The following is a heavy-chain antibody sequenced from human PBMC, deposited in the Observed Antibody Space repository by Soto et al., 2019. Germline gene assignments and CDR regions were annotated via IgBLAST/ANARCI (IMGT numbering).Heavy chain of an antibody. CDR3: ARVTGYSYGYYYYGMDV. V-gene: IGHV4-30-2*01. CDR1: GGSISSGGYS. J-gene: IGHJ6*02. Sequence: QLQLQESGSGLVKPSQTLSLTCAVSGGSISSGGYSWSWIRQPPGEGLEWIGYIYHSGSTYYNPSLKSRVTISVDRSKNQFSLKLSSVTAADTAVYYCARVTGYSYGYYYYGMDVWGQGTTVTVSS. CDR2: IYHSGST. D-gene: IGHD5-18*01.